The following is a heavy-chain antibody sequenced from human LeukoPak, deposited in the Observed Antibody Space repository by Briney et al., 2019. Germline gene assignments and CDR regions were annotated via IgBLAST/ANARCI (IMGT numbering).Heavy chain of an antibody. D-gene: IGHD3-10*01. J-gene: IGHJ3*02. V-gene: IGHV4-59*08. CDR2: IYYSGST. CDR3: ARQGIWFGDRRAFDI. CDR1: GGSISSYY. Sequence: SETLSLTCTVSGGSISSYYWGWIRQPPGKGLEWIGYIYYSGSTNYNPSLKSRVTISVDTSKNQFSLKLSSVTAADTAVYYCARQGIWFGDRRAFDIWGQGTMVTVSS.